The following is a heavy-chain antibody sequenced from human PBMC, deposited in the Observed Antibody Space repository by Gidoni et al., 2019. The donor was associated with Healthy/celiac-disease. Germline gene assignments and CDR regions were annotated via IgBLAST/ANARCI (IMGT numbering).Heavy chain of an antibody. Sequence: SIYYSGSTYYNPSLKSRVTISVDTSKNQFSLKLSSVTAADTAVYYCATPDSSSGIYWGQGTLVTVSS. CDR3: ATPDSSSGIY. D-gene: IGHD6-6*01. V-gene: IGHV4-39*01. J-gene: IGHJ4*02. CDR2: IYYSGST.